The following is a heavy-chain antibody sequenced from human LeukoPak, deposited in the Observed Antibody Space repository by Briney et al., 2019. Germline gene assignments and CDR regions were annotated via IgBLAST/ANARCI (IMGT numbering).Heavy chain of an antibody. Sequence: SETLSLTCTVSGGSISRSSYYWGWIRQPPGKGLEWIGSIYYSGSTYYNPSLKSRVTISVDTSKNQFSLKLSSVAAADTAVYYCARSFPYGGFSYYHYGMDVWGQGTTVTVSS. V-gene: IGHV4-39*01. CDR3: ARSFPYGGFSYYHYGMDV. CDR1: GGSISRSSYY. CDR2: IYYSGST. J-gene: IGHJ6*02. D-gene: IGHD2-21*01.